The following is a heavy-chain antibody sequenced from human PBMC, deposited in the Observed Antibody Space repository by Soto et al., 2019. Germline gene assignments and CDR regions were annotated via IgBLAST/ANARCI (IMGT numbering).Heavy chain of an antibody. D-gene: IGHD3-22*01. CDR1: GYSFTSYW. V-gene: IGHV5-51*01. CDR2: IYPGDSDT. Sequence: PGESLKISCKGSGYSFTSYWIGWVRQMPGKGLEWMGIIYPGDSDTRYSPSFQGQVTISADKSISTAYLQWSSLKASDTAMYYCARPARYYYDSSVYYPEYYYYVMDVWGQGTTVPVSS. CDR3: ARPARYYYDSSVYYPEYYYYVMDV. J-gene: IGHJ6*02.